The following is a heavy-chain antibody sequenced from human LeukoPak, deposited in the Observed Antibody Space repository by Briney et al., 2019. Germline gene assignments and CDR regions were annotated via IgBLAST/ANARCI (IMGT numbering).Heavy chain of an antibody. V-gene: IGHV3-23*01. CDR2: ISDSGGST. J-gene: IGHJ4*02. D-gene: IGHD3-10*01. Sequence: PGGTLRHSCAASGLTLSSNAMSWVRQAPGKGLEWVSGISDSGGSTYYADSVKGRFTISRDKSKNTFFLQMNSLRAEDTAVYYCAKEWAYGSGSYHYWGQGTLVTVSS. CDR1: GLTLSSNA. CDR3: AKEWAYGSGSYHY.